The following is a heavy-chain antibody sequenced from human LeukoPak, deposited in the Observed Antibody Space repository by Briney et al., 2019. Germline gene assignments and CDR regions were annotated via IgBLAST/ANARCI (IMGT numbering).Heavy chain of an antibody. CDR2: IDTSGTLI. CDR1: GLTFSSYE. CDR3: ARSSSAWFGESTFDY. Sequence: GGTLRLSCAASGLTFSSYEMIWVRQAPGKGLEWISYIDTSGTLIHYADSVKGRFTISRDNAKNSLYLQMNSLRAEDTAVYYCARSSSAWFGESTFDYWGQGTLVTVSS. V-gene: IGHV3-48*03. D-gene: IGHD3-10*01. J-gene: IGHJ4*02.